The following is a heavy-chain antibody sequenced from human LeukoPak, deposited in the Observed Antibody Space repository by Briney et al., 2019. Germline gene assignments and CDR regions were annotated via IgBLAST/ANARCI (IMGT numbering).Heavy chain of an antibody. CDR1: GFTFSSYA. CDR2: ISYDGSNK. CDR3: ARDPGDIDAFDI. Sequence: GGSLRLSCAASGFTFSSYAMHWVRQAPGKGLEWVAVISYDGSNKYYADSVKGRFTISRDNSKNTLYLQMNSLRAEDTAVYYCARDPGDIDAFDIWGQGTMVTVSS. D-gene: IGHD4-17*01. J-gene: IGHJ3*02. V-gene: IGHV3-30-3*01.